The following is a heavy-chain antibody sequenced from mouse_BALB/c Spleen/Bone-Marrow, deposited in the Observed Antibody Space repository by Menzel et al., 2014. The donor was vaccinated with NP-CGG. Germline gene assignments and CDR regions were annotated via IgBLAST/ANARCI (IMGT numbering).Heavy chain of an antibody. CDR3: ARFFRYFDV. Sequence: EVKLLESGPELVKPGASVKIPCKASGYTFTDYNMDWVKQSHGKSLEWIGDINPNNGGTIYNQKFRGKVTLTVDKSSSTAYMELRSLTSEDTAVYYCARFFRYFDVWGSGTTVTVSS. J-gene: IGHJ1*01. V-gene: IGHV1-18*01. CDR2: INPNNGGT. CDR1: GYTFTDYN.